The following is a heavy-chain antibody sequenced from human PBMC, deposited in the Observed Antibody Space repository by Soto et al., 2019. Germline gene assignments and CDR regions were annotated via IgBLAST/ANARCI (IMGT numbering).Heavy chain of an antibody. D-gene: IGHD3-9*01. CDR1: GGSISSYY. J-gene: IGHJ6*02. CDR3: AGGGDILTGPYYYYGMDV. Sequence: LSLTCTVSGGSISSYYWSWIRQPPGKGLEWIGYIYYSGSTNYNPSLKSRVTISVDTSKNQFSLKLSSVTAADTAVYYCAGGGDILTGPYYYYGMDVWGQGTTVTVSS. V-gene: IGHV4-59*01. CDR2: IYYSGST.